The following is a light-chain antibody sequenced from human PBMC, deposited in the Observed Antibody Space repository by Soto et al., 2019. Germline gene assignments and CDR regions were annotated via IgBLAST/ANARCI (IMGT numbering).Light chain of an antibody. CDR3: SSYAGSNPGV. CDR1: SSDVGGYNY. Sequence: QSVLTQPPSASGSPGQSVTISCTGTSSDVGGYNYVSWYQQHPDKAPKLMIYEVSKRPSGVPDRFSGSKSGNTASLTVSGLQAEDEADYYCSSYAGSNPGVFGTGTKVTVL. V-gene: IGLV2-8*01. CDR2: EVS. J-gene: IGLJ1*01.